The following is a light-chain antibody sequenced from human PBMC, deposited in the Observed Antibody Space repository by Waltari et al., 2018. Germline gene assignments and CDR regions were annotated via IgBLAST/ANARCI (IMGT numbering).Light chain of an antibody. J-gene: IGKJ4*01. Sequence: DIQMTQSPSSVSASVGDTVTLTCRASQHINSWLAWYQQIPGKAPKLLISAASNLQSGVPSRFSGSGSVTHFTLTINILQPDDSATYDCQQTNDFPLTFGGGTKVEI. CDR3: QQTNDFPLT. CDR2: AAS. CDR1: QHINSW. V-gene: IGKV1-12*01.